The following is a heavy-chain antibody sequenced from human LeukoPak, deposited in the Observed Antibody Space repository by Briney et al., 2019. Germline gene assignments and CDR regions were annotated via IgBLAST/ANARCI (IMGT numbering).Heavy chain of an antibody. J-gene: IGHJ3*02. CDR1: GFTFSSYG. D-gene: IGHD5-12*01. CDR3: ANPPGYDRYDAFDI. V-gene: IGHV3-30*18. Sequence: GGSLRLSCAASGFTFSSYGMPWVRQAPGKGLEWVAVISYDGSYKSYADSVKGRFTTSRDNSKNTLYLQMNSLRAEDTAVYYCANPPGYDRYDAFDIWGQGTMVTVSS. CDR2: ISYDGSYK.